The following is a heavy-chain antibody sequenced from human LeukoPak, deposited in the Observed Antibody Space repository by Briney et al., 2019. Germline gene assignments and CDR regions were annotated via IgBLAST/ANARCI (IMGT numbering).Heavy chain of an antibody. CDR2: INHSGST. CDR3: ARQDPPLGYCSSTSCYCGY. V-gene: IGHV4-34*01. CDR1: GGSFSGYY. J-gene: IGHJ4*02. D-gene: IGHD2-2*01. Sequence: KPSETLSLTCAVYGGSFSGYYWSWLRQPPGKGLEWIGEINHSGSTNYNPSLKSRVTISVDTSKNQFSLKLSSVTAAATAVYYCARQDPPLGYCSSTSCYCGYWGQGTLVTVSS.